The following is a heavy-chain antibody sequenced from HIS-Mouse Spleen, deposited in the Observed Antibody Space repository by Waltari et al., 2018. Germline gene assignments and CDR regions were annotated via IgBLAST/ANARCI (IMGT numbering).Heavy chain of an antibody. D-gene: IGHD6-13*01. CDR2: IYYSGST. CDR3: AREIPYSSSWYDWYFDL. CDR1: GGSISSSRYY. Sequence: QLQLQESGPGLVKPSETLSLTCTVPGGSISSSRYYWGWIRQPPGKGLEGIGSIYYSGSTYYNPSLKSRVTISVDTSKNQFSLKLSSVTAADTAVYYCAREIPYSSSWYDWYFDLWGRGTLVTVSS. V-gene: IGHV4-39*07. J-gene: IGHJ2*01.